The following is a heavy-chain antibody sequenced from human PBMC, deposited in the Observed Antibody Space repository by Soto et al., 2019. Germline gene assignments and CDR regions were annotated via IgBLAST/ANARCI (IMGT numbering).Heavy chain of an antibody. Sequence: QVQLVESGGGVVQPGRSLRLSCAASGFTFSSYGMHWVRQAPGKGLGGVAVIWYEGSNKYYADSVTGRFTIYRANSKNTLYMQMNRLRDEDTAVYYCARDGDGEGAFDIWGQGTMVTVSS. CDR3: ARDGDGEGAFDI. CDR1: GFTFSSYG. V-gene: IGHV3-33*01. D-gene: IGHD4-17*01. CDR2: IWYEGSNK. J-gene: IGHJ3*02.